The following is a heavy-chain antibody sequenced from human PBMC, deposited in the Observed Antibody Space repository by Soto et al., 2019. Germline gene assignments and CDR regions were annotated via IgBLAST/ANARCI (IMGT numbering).Heavy chain of an antibody. Sequence: GGSLRRSCAASGFTFSSYGMHWVRQAPGKGLEWVAVIWYDGSNKYYADSVKGRFTISRDNSKNTLYLQMNSLRAEDMAVYYCAREPYCSSTSCYEYYYYYYYMDVWGKGTTVTVSS. V-gene: IGHV3-33*01. D-gene: IGHD2-2*01. J-gene: IGHJ6*03. CDR2: IWYDGSNK. CDR1: GFTFSSYG. CDR3: AREPYCSSTSCYEYYYYYYYMDV.